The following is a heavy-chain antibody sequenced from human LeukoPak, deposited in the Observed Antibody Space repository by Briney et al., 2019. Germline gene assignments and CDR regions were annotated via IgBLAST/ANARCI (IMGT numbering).Heavy chain of an antibody. V-gene: IGHV3-23*01. CDR1: GFTLSSYD. Sequence: QAGGSLSLSCAPSGFTLSSYDMSWVRQAPGKGLEWVSAISGSGGSTYYADSVKGRFTISRDNSKNTLYLQMNSLRVEDTAVHYCAKGAPIAGTNNWFHPWGQGALVTVSS. CDR3: AKGAPIAGTNNWFHP. D-gene: IGHD1-14*01. CDR2: ISGSGGST. J-gene: IGHJ5*02.